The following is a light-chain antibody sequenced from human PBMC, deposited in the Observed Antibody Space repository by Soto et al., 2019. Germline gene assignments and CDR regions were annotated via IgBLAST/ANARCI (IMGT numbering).Light chain of an antibody. Sequence: QSALTQPASVSGSPGQSITISCTGTSRDVGGYNSVSWYQQHPGKAPKLMIYEVTNRPSGVSNRFSGSKSSNTASLTISGLQAEDEADYYCSSYTSGSALYVFGTGTKLTVL. CDR2: EVT. CDR1: SRDVGGYNS. V-gene: IGLV2-14*01. J-gene: IGLJ1*01. CDR3: SSYTSGSALYV.